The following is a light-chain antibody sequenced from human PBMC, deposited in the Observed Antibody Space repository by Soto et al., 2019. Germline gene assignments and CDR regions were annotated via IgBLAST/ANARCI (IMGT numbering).Light chain of an antibody. CDR1: QSIGKH. V-gene: IGKV1-39*01. CDR2: ASS. CDR3: QKGYSSAIT. Sequence: DIQMTQSPSSLSACVGDRVTITCRASQSIGKHLNWYQQKPGKAPKFLIYASSSLQSGVPSRFSGSGSGTDFTLTVNSLQPEDFATYYCQKGYSSAITFGQGTRLEIK. J-gene: IGKJ5*01.